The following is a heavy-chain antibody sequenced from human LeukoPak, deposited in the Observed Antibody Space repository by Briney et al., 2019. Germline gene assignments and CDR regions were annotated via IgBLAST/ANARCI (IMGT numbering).Heavy chain of an antibody. D-gene: IGHD3-22*01. CDR1: GFTFSSYG. CDR3: ARGSAYYYSD. CDR2: ISYDGSNK. J-gene: IGHJ4*02. V-gene: IGHV3-30*03. Sequence: SGGSLRLSCAASGFTFSSYGMHWVRQAPGKGLEWVAVISYDGSNKYYADSVKGRFTISRDNSKNTLYLQMNSLRAEDTAVYYCARGSAYYYSDWGQGTLVTVSS.